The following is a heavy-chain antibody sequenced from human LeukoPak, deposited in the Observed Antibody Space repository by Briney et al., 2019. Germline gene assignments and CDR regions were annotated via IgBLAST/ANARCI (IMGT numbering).Heavy chain of an antibody. Sequence: GESLKISCKGSAYSFTSYWIIWVRQMRGKGLEWMGIIYPADSDTRYSPSFQGQVTISADKSISTAYLQWSSLKASDTAMYYCAGAAAQTPYFDYWGQGTLVTVSS. CDR3: AGAAAQTPYFDY. CDR2: IYPADSDT. D-gene: IGHD6-13*01. J-gene: IGHJ4*02. V-gene: IGHV5-51*01. CDR1: AYSFTSYW.